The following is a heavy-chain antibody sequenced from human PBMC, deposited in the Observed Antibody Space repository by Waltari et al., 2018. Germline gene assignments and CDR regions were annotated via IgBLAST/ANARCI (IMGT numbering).Heavy chain of an antibody. CDR3: AKCPPEYGSGSYVFDY. Sequence: EVQLLESGGGLVQPGGSLRLSCAASGFTFSSYAMSWVRQAPGKGLGWVSAISGSGGSTYSADSVKGRFTISRDNSKNTLYLQMNSLRAEDTAVYYCAKCPPEYGSGSYVFDYWGQGTLVTVSS. J-gene: IGHJ4*02. V-gene: IGHV3-23*01. CDR1: GFTFSSYA. CDR2: ISGSGGST. D-gene: IGHD3-10*01.